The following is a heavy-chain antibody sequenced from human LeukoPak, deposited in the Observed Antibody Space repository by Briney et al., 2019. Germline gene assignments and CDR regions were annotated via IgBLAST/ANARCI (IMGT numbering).Heavy chain of an antibody. CDR3: AKAYGSGSFGDAFDI. V-gene: IGHV3-9*01. Sequence: GGSLRLSCSASGFTFNDYAMHWVRQAPGKGLEWLSGISWNSGNIAYADSVKGRFTISRDNAKSSLYLQINSLRPEDTALYYCAKAYGSGSFGDAFDIRGQGTMVTVSS. D-gene: IGHD3-10*01. CDR2: ISWNSGNI. CDR1: GFTFNDYA. J-gene: IGHJ3*02.